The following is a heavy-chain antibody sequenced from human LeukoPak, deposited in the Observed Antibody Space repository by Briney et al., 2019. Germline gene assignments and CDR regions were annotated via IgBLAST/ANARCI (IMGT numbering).Heavy chain of an antibody. J-gene: IGHJ4*02. D-gene: IGHD2-15*01. CDR2: IKKTGSET. Sequence: GGSLRLSCAASGFTFSHFWMSWVRQAAGKGLEWVAYIKKTGSETYYVDSVKGRFTITRDNTRNSLFLQMYSLRAEDTAVYFCAREDGYCSGGNCYSYFDSWGQGNLVTVSS. CDR3: AREDGYCSGGNCYSYFDS. CDR1: GFTFSHFW. V-gene: IGHV3-7*01.